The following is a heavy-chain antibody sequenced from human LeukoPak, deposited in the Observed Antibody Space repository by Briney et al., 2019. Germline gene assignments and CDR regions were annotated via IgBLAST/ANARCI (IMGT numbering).Heavy chain of an antibody. CDR2: ISYDGSNK. Sequence: PGRSLRLSCAASGFTFSSYAMHWVRQAPGKGLEWVAVISYDGSNKYYADSVKGRFTISGDNSKNTLYLQMNSLRAEDTAVYYCAKDLGYSSSWLNWFDPWGQGTLVTVSS. D-gene: IGHD6-13*01. CDR1: GFTFSSYA. CDR3: AKDLGYSSSWLNWFDP. V-gene: IGHV3-30-3*01. J-gene: IGHJ5*02.